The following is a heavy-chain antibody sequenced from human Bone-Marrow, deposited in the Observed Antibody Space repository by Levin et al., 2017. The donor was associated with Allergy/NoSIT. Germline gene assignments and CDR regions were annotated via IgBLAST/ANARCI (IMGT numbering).Heavy chain of an antibody. J-gene: IGHJ4*02. Sequence: GGSLRLSCTASVFSVSTNYMSWVRQAPGKGLEWVSVIFSSGDTYYADSVKGRFTISRDISKNTVYLQMNSLRGEDTAVYYCASSPPVTTASYFDFWGQGTLVTVSS. CDR1: VFSVSTNY. V-gene: IGHV3-66*01. CDR2: IFSSGDT. D-gene: IGHD4-17*01. CDR3: ASSPPVTTASYFDF.